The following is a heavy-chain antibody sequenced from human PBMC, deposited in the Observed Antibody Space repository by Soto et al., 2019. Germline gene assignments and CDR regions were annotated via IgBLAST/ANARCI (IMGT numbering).Heavy chain of an antibody. CDR1: GFTFSSYA. CDR3: ARDRQFDY. V-gene: IGHV3-30-3*01. Sequence: QVQLVEPGGGVVQPGRSLRLSCAASGFTFSSYAMHWVRQAPGKGLEWVAVISYDGSNKYYADSVKGRFTISRDNSKNTLYLQMNSLRAEDTAVYYCARDRQFDYWGQGTLVTVSS. CDR2: ISYDGSNK. J-gene: IGHJ4*02.